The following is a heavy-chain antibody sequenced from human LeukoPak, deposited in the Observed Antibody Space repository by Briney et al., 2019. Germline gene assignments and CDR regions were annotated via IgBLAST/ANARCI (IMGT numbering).Heavy chain of an antibody. D-gene: IGHD5-18*01. CDR1: GFTFSSYG. J-gene: IGHJ6*03. CDR3: AKRDTQQRDPYYMDV. CDR2: ISGSGGST. Sequence: AGGSLRLSCAASGFTFSSYGMSWVRQAPGKGLEWVSAISGSGGSTYYADSVKGRFTISRDNSKNTLYLQMNSLRAEDTAVYYCAKRDTQQRDPYYMDVWGKGTTVTISS. V-gene: IGHV3-23*01.